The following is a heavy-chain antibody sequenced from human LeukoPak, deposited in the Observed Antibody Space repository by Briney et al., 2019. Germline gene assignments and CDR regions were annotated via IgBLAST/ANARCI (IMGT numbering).Heavy chain of an antibody. D-gene: IGHD2-2*02. CDR1: GFTFSSYA. J-gene: IGHJ4*02. CDR3: AKDVLSYCSSTSCHIVDY. Sequence: PGGSLRLSCEASGFTFSSYAMSWVRPAAGKGLEWVSAISGSGGSTYYADSVQGRFTISRDNSKHTQYLQMNSRRAEDTAVYYCAKDVLSYCSSTSCHIVDYWVQGTLVTVSA. CDR2: ISGSGGST. V-gene: IGHV3-23*01.